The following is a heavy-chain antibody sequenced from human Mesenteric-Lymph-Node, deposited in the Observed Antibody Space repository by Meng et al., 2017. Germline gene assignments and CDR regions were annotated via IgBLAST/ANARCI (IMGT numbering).Heavy chain of an antibody. V-gene: IGHV4-59*01. J-gene: IGHJ5*02. Sequence: GSLRLSCTVSGGSISSYYWSWIRQPPGKGLEWIGYIYYSGSTNYNPSLKSRVTISVDTSKNQFSLKLSSVTAADTAVYYCARGGYWKNWFDPWGQGTLVTVSS. D-gene: IGHD1-1*01. CDR1: GGSISSYY. CDR2: IYYSGST. CDR3: ARGGYWKNWFDP.